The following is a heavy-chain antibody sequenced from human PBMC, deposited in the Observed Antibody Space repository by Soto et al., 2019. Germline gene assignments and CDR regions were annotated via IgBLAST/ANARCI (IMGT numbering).Heavy chain of an antibody. D-gene: IGHD2-15*01. CDR3: ARGCSGGSCYSIWFDY. CDR1: GFTFSNYW. CDR2: IKQDGSEK. V-gene: IGHV3-7*03. J-gene: IGHJ4*02. Sequence: GGSLRLSCAASGFTFSNYWMTWVRQAPAKGLEWVANIKQDGSEKYYVDSVKGRFTSSRDNAKNSLYLQMNSPRAEDTAVYYCARGCSGGSCYSIWFDYWGQGTQVTVSS.